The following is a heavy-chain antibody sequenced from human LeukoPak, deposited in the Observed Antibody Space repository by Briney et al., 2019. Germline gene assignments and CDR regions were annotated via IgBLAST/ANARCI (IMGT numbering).Heavy chain of an antibody. D-gene: IGHD6-13*01. CDR3: ARGHSQSIAAAGYDYGMDV. CDR1: GFTFSSYS. CDR2: ISSSSSII. J-gene: IGHJ6*02. Sequence: GGSLRLSCAASGFTFSSYSMNWVRQAPGKGLEWVSYISSSSSIIYYADSVKGRFTISRDNAKNSLYLQMNSLRAEDTAVYYCARGHSQSIAAAGYDYGMDVWGQGTTVTVSS. V-gene: IGHV3-48*04.